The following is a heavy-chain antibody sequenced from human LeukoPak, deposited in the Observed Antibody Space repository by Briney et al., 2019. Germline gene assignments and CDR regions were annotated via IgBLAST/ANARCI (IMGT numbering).Heavy chain of an antibody. Sequence: GGSLRLSCAASGFIFSVYRMNWVRQAPGKGLEWLSYISSGSSIIYYADSVKGRFTVSRDDAKNSLFLQLNSLRVEDTAVYYCAREKYIGSYYDYWGHGTLVTVSS. CDR2: ISSGSSII. CDR3: AREKYIGSYYDY. CDR1: GFIFSVYR. V-gene: IGHV3-48*01. J-gene: IGHJ4*03. D-gene: IGHD1-26*01.